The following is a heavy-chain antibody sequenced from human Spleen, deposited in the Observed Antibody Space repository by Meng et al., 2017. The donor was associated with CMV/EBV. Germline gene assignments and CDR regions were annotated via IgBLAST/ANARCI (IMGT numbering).Heavy chain of an antibody. CDR2: ITPSGRAA. Sequence: GESLKISCTASGFTFSDYFMTWVRQAPGKGLVTVSYITPSGRAAYYGDSVKGRFTVSRDNSKNSLFLQMNSLRPEDTAFYYCARAGLRYHYDYGLDVWGQGTTVTVSS. CDR1: GFTFSDYF. J-gene: IGHJ6*02. CDR3: ARAGLRYHYDYGLDV. V-gene: IGHV3-11*01. D-gene: IGHD2-21*01.